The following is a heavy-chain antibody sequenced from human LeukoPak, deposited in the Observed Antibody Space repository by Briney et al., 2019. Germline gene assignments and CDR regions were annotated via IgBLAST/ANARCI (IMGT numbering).Heavy chain of an antibody. Sequence: SETLSLTCTVSGGSISSYYWSWIRQPPGKGLEWIGYIYYSGSTNYNPSLKSRVTISVDTSKNQFSLKLSSVTAADTAVYYCARHLYYGSGGDYWGQGTLVTVSS. CDR1: GGSISSYY. V-gene: IGHV4-59*08. J-gene: IGHJ4*02. CDR3: ARHLYYGSGGDY. D-gene: IGHD3-10*01. CDR2: IYYSGST.